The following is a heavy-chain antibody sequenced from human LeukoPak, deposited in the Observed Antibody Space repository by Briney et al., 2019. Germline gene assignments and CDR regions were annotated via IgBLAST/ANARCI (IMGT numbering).Heavy chain of an antibody. J-gene: IGHJ4*02. CDR2: ISSGSSTI. Sequence: GGSLRLSCVYSGFTFRSYSMHWVRQAPGKGLEWVAYISSGSSTIYHADSVKDRFTISRDNARNSLYLQMNSLRAEDTAVYYCARDSDHYDTSGFSLYYFDSWGQGTLVTVSS. CDR3: ARDSDHYDTSGFSLYYFDS. V-gene: IGHV3-48*01. CDR1: GFTFRSYS. D-gene: IGHD3-22*01.